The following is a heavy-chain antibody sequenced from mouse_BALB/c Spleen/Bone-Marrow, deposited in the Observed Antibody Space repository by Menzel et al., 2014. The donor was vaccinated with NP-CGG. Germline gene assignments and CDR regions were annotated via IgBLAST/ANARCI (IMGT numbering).Heavy chain of an antibody. V-gene: IGHV1-15*01. CDR3: TRDWGLR. D-gene: IGHD3-1*01. Sequence: LVESGAELVRPGASVKLSCKALGYTFTDYEMHWVKQTPVHGLEWIGVIHPGSGGTAYNQKFKGKATLTADKSSTTACMVLSRLTSEDSAVYYCTRDWGLRWGQGTTLTVSS. CDR1: GYTFTDYE. CDR2: IHPGSGGT. J-gene: IGHJ2*01.